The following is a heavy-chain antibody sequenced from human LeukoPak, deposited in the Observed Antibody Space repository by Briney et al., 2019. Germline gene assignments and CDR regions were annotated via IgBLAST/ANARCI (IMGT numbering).Heavy chain of an antibody. D-gene: IGHD3-22*01. CDR2: TSYDGSNK. CDR3: ARDRAYYDGSGYNPRLDS. Sequence: GGSVRLSCAASGFTFSSYAIHWVRQAPGKALEGVAVTSYDGSNKYYADSVKGRFTISRDNSKNTLYLQMNSLRAEDTAVYYCARDRAYYDGSGYNPRLDSWGQGTPVTVSS. CDR1: GFTFSSYA. V-gene: IGHV3-30*04. J-gene: IGHJ4*02.